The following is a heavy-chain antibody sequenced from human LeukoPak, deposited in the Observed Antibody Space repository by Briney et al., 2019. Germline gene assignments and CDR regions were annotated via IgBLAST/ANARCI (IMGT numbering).Heavy chain of an antibody. Sequence: GASVTVSCKASGYTFTSYGISWVRQAPGQGLEWMGWISAYNGNTTYAQKLQGRVTMTTDTSTSTAYMELRSLRSDDTAVYYCARDRVATSLDYWGQGTLVTVSS. CDR1: GYTFTSYG. D-gene: IGHD5-12*01. J-gene: IGHJ4*02. CDR3: ARDRVATSLDY. V-gene: IGHV1-18*01. CDR2: ISAYNGNT.